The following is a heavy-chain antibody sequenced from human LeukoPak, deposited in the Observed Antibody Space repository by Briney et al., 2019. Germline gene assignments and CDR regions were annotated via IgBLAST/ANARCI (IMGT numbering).Heavy chain of an antibody. V-gene: IGHV4-61*02. CDR3: ARETVVGATKYYFDY. D-gene: IGHD1-26*01. CDR2: IYTSGST. Sequence: PSETLSLTCTVSGGSISSGSYYWSWIWQPAGKGLEWIGRIYTSGSTNYNPSLKSRVTISVDTSKNQFSLKLSSVTAADTAVYYCARETVVGATKYYFDYWGQGTLVTVSS. CDR1: GGSISSGSYY. J-gene: IGHJ4*02.